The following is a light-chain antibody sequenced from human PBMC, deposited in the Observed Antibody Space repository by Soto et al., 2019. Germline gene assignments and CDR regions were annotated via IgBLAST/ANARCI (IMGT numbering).Light chain of an antibody. CDR3: CSYAGSSTWV. V-gene: IGLV2-23*01. CDR2: EGS. J-gene: IGLJ3*02. Sequence: QSALTQPASVSGSPGQSITISCTGTSSDVGSYNLVSWYQQHPGKAPKLMIYEGSKRPSGVSNRFSGSKSGNTASLTISGLQAEDEADYHCCSYAGSSTWVLGGGTQLTVL. CDR1: SSDVGSYNL.